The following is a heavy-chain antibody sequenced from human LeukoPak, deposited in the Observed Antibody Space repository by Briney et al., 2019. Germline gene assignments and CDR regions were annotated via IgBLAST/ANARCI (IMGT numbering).Heavy chain of an antibody. D-gene: IGHD5-12*01. Sequence: GVSLRLSCAASGFTFGSYAMSWVRQAPGKGLEWVSSISGGGGVTYYADSVKGRFTISRGNSKNTLYLQMNSLRAEDTAVYYCAKDPRVATIEIFDYWGQGTLVTVSS. V-gene: IGHV3-23*01. CDR2: ISGGGGVT. CDR3: AKDPRVATIEIFDY. CDR1: GFTFGSYA. J-gene: IGHJ4*02.